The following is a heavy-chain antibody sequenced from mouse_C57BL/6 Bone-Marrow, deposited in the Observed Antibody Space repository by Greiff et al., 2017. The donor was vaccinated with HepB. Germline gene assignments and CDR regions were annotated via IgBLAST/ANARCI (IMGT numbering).Heavy chain of an antibody. CDR2: ISSGGSYT. J-gene: IGHJ3*01. D-gene: IGHD1-1*01. CDR1: GFTFSSYG. CDR3: ASLGSSQFAY. V-gene: IGHV5-6*01. Sequence: EVQGVESGGDLVKPGGSLKLSCAASGFTFSSYGMSWVRQTPDKRLEWVATISSGGSYTYYPDSVKGRFTISRDNAKNTLYLQMSSLKSEDTAMYYCASLGSSQFAYWGQGTLVTVSA.